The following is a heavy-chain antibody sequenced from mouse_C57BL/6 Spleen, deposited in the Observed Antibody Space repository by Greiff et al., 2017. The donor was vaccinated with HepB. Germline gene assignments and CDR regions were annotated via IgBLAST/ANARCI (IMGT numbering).Heavy chain of an antibody. CDR2: INPSTGGT. V-gene: IGHV1-42*01. Sequence: VHLQQSGPELVKPGASVKISCKASGYSFTGYYMNWVKQSPEKSLEWIGEINPSTGGTTYNQKFKAKATLTVDKSSSTAYMQLKSLTSEDSAVYYCASHYYDYDWFAYWGQGTLVTVSA. CDR3: ASHYYDYDWFAY. J-gene: IGHJ3*01. D-gene: IGHD2-4*01. CDR1: GYSFTGYY.